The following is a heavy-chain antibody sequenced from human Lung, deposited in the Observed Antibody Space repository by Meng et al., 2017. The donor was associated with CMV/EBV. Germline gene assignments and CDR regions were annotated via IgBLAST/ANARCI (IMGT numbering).Heavy chain of an antibody. D-gene: IGHD2-15*01. CDR3: ARFDMDVEGYYGMDV. CDR2: IYYSGST. Sequence: LSCTVSGGSVSSGSYYWSWIRQPPGKGLEWIGYIYYSGSTDYNPSLKSRVTISVDTSKNQFSLKLTSVTAADTAVYYCARFDMDVEGYYGMDVWGQGXTVTVSS. V-gene: IGHV4-61*01. J-gene: IGHJ6*02. CDR1: GGSVSSGSYY.